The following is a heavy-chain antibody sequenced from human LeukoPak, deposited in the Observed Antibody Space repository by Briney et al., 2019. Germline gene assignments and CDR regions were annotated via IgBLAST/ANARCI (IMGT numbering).Heavy chain of an antibody. CDR2: INHSGST. CDR1: GGSFSGYY. V-gene: IGHV4-34*01. J-gene: IGHJ6*03. CDR3: ARAHGSSSRIYYYYYMDV. D-gene: IGHD6-6*01. Sequence: PSETLSLTCAVYGGSFSGYYWGWLRQPPGKGLEWIGEINHSGSTNYNPSLKSRVTISVDTSKNQFSLKLSSVTAADTAVYYCARAHGSSSRIYYYYYMDVWGKGTTVTVSS.